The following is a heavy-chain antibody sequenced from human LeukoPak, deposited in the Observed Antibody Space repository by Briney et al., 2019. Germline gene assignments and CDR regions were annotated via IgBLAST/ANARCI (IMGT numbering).Heavy chain of an antibody. Sequence: GGSLRLSCAASGFTFSSDSMNWVRQAPGKGLEWVSSISSSSRYIYYADSVKGRFTISRDNAKNSLYLQMNSLRAEDTAVYYCARDTEGYCSSTSCYAGYYYGMDVWGQGTTVTVSS. CDR2: ISSSSRYI. CDR3: ARDTEGYCSSTSCYAGYYYGMDV. V-gene: IGHV3-21*01. CDR1: GFTFSSDS. D-gene: IGHD2-2*01. J-gene: IGHJ6*02.